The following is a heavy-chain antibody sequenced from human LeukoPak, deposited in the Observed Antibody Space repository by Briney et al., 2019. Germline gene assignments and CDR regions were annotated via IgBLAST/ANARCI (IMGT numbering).Heavy chain of an antibody. CDR2: IIPIFGTA. J-gene: IGHJ6*03. CDR3: ARGTSSWSHYYYYMDV. V-gene: IGHV1-69*05. Sequence: GASVKVSCKASGGTFSSYAISWVRQAPGQGLEWMGRIIPIFGTANYAQKFQGRGTITTDESTSTAYMELSSLRSEDTAVYYCARGTSSWSHYYYYMDVWGKGTTVTVSS. D-gene: IGHD6-13*01. CDR1: GGTFSSYA.